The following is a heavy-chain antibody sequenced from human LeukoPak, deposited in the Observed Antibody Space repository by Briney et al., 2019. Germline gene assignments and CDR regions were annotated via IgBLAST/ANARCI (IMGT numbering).Heavy chain of an antibody. D-gene: IGHD7-27*01. CDR1: GGSISSSSYY. CDR3: ARQRTNWGKGETVDY. Sequence: SETLSLTCTVSGGSISSSSYYWGWIPQPTGKGLEWIGSIYYSGSTYYNPSLKSRDTISVDTSKNQFSLKLSSVTAADTAVYYCARQRTNWGKGETVDYWGQGTLVTVSS. V-gene: IGHV4-39*01. J-gene: IGHJ4*02. CDR2: IYYSGST.